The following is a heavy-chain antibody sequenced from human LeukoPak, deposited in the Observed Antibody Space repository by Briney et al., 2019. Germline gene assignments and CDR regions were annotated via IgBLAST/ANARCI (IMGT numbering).Heavy chain of an antibody. CDR3: ARGPVGSSWYWSEYFQH. D-gene: IGHD6-13*01. V-gene: IGHV4-39*07. CDR2: INYSGST. CDR1: GGSISGSSYY. Sequence: SETLSLTCTVSGGSISGSSYYWSWIRQPPGKGLEWIGEINYSGSTNYNPSLKSRVTISVDTSKNQFSLKLSSVTAADTAVYYCARGPVGSSWYWSEYFQHWGQGTLVTVSS. J-gene: IGHJ1*01.